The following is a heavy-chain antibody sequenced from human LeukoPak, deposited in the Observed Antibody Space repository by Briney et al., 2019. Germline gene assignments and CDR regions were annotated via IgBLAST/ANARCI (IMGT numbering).Heavy chain of an antibody. J-gene: IGHJ4*02. Sequence: PSETLSLTCTVSGGSISSYYWSWIRQPPGKGLEWIGYIYYSGSTNYNPSLKSRVTISVDTSKNQFSLKLSSVTAADTAVYYCAREAPRSGYDTNPNFDYWGQGTLVTVPS. D-gene: IGHD5-12*01. CDR1: GGSISSYY. CDR2: IYYSGST. V-gene: IGHV4-59*01. CDR3: AREAPRSGYDTNPNFDY.